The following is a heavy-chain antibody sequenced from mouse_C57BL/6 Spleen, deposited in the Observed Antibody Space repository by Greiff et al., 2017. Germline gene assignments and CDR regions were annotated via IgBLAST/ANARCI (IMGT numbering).Heavy chain of an antibody. D-gene: IGHD1-1*01. CDR3: ARSPIRGSPAMDY. V-gene: IGHV1-50*01. CDR1: GYTFTSYW. J-gene: IGHJ4*01. Sequence: QVQLQQPGAELVKPGALVKLSCKASGYTFTSYWMQWVKQRPGQGLEWIGEIDPSDSYTNYNQKFKGKATLTVDTSSSTAYMQLSSLTSEDSAVYYCARSPIRGSPAMDYWGQGTSVTVSS. CDR2: IDPSDSYT.